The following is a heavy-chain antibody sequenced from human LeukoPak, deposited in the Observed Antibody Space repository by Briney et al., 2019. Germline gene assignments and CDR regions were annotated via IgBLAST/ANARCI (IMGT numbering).Heavy chain of an antibody. CDR1: GFTFSSYG. CDR2: IKGDGSEK. V-gene: IGHV3-7*01. D-gene: IGHD3-16*01. Sequence: GGSLRLSCAASGFTFSSYGMPWVRQAPGKGLEWVANIKGDGSEKYYVDSVKGRFSISRDNAKNSLYLQMNSLRAEDTALYYCASNWGSYPDCWGQGALVTVSS. J-gene: IGHJ4*02. CDR3: ASNWGSYPDC.